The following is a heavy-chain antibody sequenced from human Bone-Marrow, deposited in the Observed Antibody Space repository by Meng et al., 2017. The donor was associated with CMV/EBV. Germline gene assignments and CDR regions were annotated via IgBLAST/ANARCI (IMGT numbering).Heavy chain of an antibody. D-gene: IGHD1-1*01. V-gene: IGHV3-30-3*01. CDR1: GFTLSSYA. CDR2: ISYDGSNK. Sequence: VASGGGVGQPGRSLGSSCAASGFTLSSYAMHWVRQAPGKGLEWVAVISYDGSNKYYADSVKGRFTISRDNSKNTLYLQMNSLRAEDTAVYYCARALGTRGPHFDYWGQGTLVTVSS. J-gene: IGHJ4*02. CDR3: ARALGTRGPHFDY.